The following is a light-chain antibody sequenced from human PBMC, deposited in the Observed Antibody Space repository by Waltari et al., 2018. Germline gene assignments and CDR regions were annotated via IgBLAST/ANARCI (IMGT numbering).Light chain of an antibody. J-gene: IGKJ1*01. CDR3: QHYSHSSPWT. CDR2: AAS. CDR1: QGISTW. Sequence: DIRMTQSPSSVSASVGDRVTITCRASQGISTWLGWYQQKPGKAPKPLIYAASSLQSGVPSRFSGSGSGTEFTLTISSLQPEDFATYYCQHYSHSSPWTFGQGTKVEIK. V-gene: IGKV1D-16*01.